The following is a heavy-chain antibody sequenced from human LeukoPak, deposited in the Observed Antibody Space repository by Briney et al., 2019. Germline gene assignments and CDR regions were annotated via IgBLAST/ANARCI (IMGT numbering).Heavy chain of an antibody. CDR1: GFTVSSNY. V-gene: IGHV3-53*01. D-gene: IGHD2-21*01. Sequence: GFLRLSCAASGFTVSSNYMSWVRQAPGKGLEWVSVIYSGGSTYYADSVKGRFTISRDNSKNTLYLQMNSLRAEDTAVYYCARDVEGGLFDYWGQGTLVTVSS. J-gene: IGHJ4*02. CDR3: ARDVEGGLFDY. CDR2: IYSGGST.